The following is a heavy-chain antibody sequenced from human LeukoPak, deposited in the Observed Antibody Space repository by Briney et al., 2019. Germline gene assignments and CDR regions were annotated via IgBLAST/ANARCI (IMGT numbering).Heavy chain of an antibody. Sequence: GGSLRLSCAASGFNFGTYAMNWVRQAPGKGLEWVSSISGSASSTYYADSVKGRFTISRDNAKNSLYLQMNSLRAEDTAVYYCARDCGGGSCYGPYDAFDIWGQGTMVTVSS. CDR2: ISGSASST. CDR1: GFNFGTYA. D-gene: IGHD2-15*01. CDR3: ARDCGGGSCYGPYDAFDI. V-gene: IGHV3-21*01. J-gene: IGHJ3*02.